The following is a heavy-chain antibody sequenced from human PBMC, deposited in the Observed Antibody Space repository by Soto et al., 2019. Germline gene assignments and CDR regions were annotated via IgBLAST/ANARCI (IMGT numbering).Heavy chain of an antibody. CDR2: ISAYNGNT. J-gene: IGHJ6*02. CDR1: GYTFTSYG. Sequence: ASVKVSCKASGYTFTSYGICWVRQAPGQGLEWMGWISAYNGNTNYAQKLQGRVTMTTDTSTSTAYMELRSLRSDDTAVYYCARDYYYDSSGYYSYYYYYGMDVWGQGTTVTVSS. D-gene: IGHD3-22*01. CDR3: ARDYYYDSSGYYSYYYYYGMDV. V-gene: IGHV1-18*04.